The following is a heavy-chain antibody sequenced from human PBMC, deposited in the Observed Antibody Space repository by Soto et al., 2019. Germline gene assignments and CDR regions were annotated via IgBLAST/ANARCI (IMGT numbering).Heavy chain of an antibody. CDR2: ISAYNGNT. J-gene: IGHJ6*03. Sequence: QVQLVQSGAEVKKPGASVKVSCKASGYTFTSYGISWVRQAPGQGLEWMGWISAYNGNTNYAQKLQGRVTMTTDTSTSTASMELRSLRSDDTAVYYCARAGGYSYGFYWSYYYYYYMDVWGKGTTVTVSS. CDR3: ARAGGYSYGFYWSYYYYYYMDV. CDR1: GYTFTSYG. D-gene: IGHD5-18*01. V-gene: IGHV1-18*01.